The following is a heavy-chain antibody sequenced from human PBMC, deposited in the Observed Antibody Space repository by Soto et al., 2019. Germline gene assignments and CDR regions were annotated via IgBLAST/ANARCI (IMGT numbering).Heavy chain of an antibody. CDR3: ASLYDFWSGYPPLRGMDV. V-gene: IGHV1-18*01. CDR1: GYTFISYG. D-gene: IGHD3-3*01. CDR2: ISAYNGNT. J-gene: IGHJ6*02. Sequence: ASAKVSCKASGYTFISYGINWVRQAPGQGLEWIGWISAYNGNTNDAQKPQGRVTMTTDTSTSTVYMELRSLRSDDTAVYYCASLYDFWSGYPPLRGMDVWGQGTTVTVSS.